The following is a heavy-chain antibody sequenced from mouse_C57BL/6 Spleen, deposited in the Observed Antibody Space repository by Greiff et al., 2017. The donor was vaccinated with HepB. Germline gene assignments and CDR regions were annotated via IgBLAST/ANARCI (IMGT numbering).Heavy chain of an antibody. Sequence: QVQLKQPGAELVKPGASVKLSCKASGYTFTSYWMHWVKQRPGRGLEWIGRIDPNSGGTKYNEKFKSKATLTVDKPSSTAYMQLSSLTSEDSAVYYCARRDYYGSSPRYFDVWGTGTTVTVSS. D-gene: IGHD1-1*01. V-gene: IGHV1-72*01. CDR2: IDPNSGGT. CDR3: ARRDYYGSSPRYFDV. CDR1: GYTFTSYW. J-gene: IGHJ1*03.